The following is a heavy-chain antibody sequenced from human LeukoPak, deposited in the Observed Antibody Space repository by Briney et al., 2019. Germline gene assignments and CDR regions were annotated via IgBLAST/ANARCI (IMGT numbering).Heavy chain of an antibody. J-gene: IGHJ4*02. CDR1: GFTFSSYW. Sequence: GGSLRLSCAASGFTFSSYWMHWVRQAPGKGLVWVSRINSDGSSTSYADSVKGRFTISRDNAKNTLYLQMNSLRAEDTAVYYCARVRYGDYQYFDYWGQGTLVTVSS. CDR3: ARVRYGDYQYFDY. CDR2: INSDGSST. D-gene: IGHD4-17*01. V-gene: IGHV3-74*01.